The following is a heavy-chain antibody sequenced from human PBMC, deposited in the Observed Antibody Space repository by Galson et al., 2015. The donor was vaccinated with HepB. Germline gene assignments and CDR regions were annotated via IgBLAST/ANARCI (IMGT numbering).Heavy chain of an antibody. CDR1: GYTFINNA. D-gene: IGHD2-8*01. Sequence: SVKVSCKASGYTFINNAMHWVRQAPGQRLEWMGWINSGYGNTKYSQKFQGRVTMTRDTSAYTAYMELSSLTSEDTAVYYCARDAGYCTKNICPRPHGMDVWGQGTTVTVSS. V-gene: IGHV1-3*04. J-gene: IGHJ6*02. CDR3: ARDAGYCTKNICPRPHGMDV. CDR2: INSGYGNT.